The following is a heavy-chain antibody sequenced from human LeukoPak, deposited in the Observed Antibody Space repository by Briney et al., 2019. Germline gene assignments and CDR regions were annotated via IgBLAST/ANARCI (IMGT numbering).Heavy chain of an antibody. CDR2: ITGSAGST. V-gene: IGHV3-23*01. J-gene: IGHJ4*02. CDR3: AKHTTIFGVVIEN. Sequence: GGSLRLSCAPSGFTFSSYAMSWVRQAPGKGLEWVSLITGSAGSTNYADSVKGRFTISRDNSKNTLYLQMNSLRAEDTAVYYCAKHTTIFGVVIENWGQGTLVTVSS. D-gene: IGHD3-3*01. CDR1: GFTFSSYA.